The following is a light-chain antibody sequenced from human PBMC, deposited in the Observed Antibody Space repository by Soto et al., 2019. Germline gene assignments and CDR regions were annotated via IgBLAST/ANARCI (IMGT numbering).Light chain of an antibody. CDR3: QSYASSMSGYV. J-gene: IGLJ1*01. Sequence: QSVLTQPPSVSGAPGQRVTISCTGSSSNIGAGYDVHWYQQLPGTAPKLLIYGNSNRPSGVPDRFSGSKSGTSASLAITGLQPEDEGDYYCQSYASSMSGYVFGTGTKVTV. CDR2: GNS. CDR1: SSNIGAGYD. V-gene: IGLV1-40*01.